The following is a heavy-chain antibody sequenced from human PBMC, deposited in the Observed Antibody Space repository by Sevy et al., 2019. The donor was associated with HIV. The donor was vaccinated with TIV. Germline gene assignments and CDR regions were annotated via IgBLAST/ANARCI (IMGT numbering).Heavy chain of an antibody. CDR3: AKDLAGPGRSYFDY. CDR2: IRYDGSDK. J-gene: IGHJ4*02. V-gene: IGHV3-30*02. Sequence: GGSLRLSCAASGFTFSNYGMHWVRQVPGKGLEWVTFIRYDGSDKYHAASVKVRFTISRDDSKTTLYLQMDSLRAEDPAIYYCAKDLAGPGRSYFDYWGQGTLVTVSS. D-gene: IGHD6-13*01. CDR1: GFTFSNYG.